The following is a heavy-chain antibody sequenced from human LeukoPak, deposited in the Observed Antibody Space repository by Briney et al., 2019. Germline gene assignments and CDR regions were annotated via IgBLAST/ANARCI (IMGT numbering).Heavy chain of an antibody. CDR2: IYPGDSDT. CDR1: GYSFTSYW. J-gene: IGHJ4*02. V-gene: IGHV5-51*01. Sequence: GESLKISCKGSGYSFTSYWIGWVRQMPGKGLEWMGIIYPGDSDTRYSPSFQGQVTISADKSISTAYLQWSSLEASDTAMYYCARRVYYGSGSRYYFDYWGQGTLVTVSS. CDR3: ARRVYYGSGSRYYFDY. D-gene: IGHD3-10*01.